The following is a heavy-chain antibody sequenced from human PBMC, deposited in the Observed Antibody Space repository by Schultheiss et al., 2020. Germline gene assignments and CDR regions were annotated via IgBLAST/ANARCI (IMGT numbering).Heavy chain of an antibody. CDR2: IYYSGST. J-gene: IGHJ4*02. CDR3: ARGATKARPNYFDY. D-gene: IGHD1-26*01. Sequence: SETLSLTCTVSGGSISSYYWSWIRQPPGKGLEWIGYIYYSGSTNYNPSLKSRVTISVDTSKNQFSLKLSSVTAADTAVYYCARGATKARPNYFDYWGQGTLVAVSS. CDR1: GGSISSYY. V-gene: IGHV4-59*12.